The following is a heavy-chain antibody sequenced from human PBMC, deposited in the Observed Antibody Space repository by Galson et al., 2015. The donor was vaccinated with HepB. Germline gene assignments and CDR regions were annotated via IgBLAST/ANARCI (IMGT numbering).Heavy chain of an antibody. CDR3: ARAGPRRGIVVVTAAFGI. J-gene: IGHJ3*02. CDR2: IIPILGIA. D-gene: IGHD2-21*02. V-gene: IGHV1-69*02. Sequence: SVKVSCKASGGTFSSYTISWVRQAPGQGLEWMGRIIPILGIANYAQKFQGRVTITADKSTSTAYMELSSLRSEDTAVYYCARAGPRRGIVVVTAAFGIWGQGTMVTVSS. CDR1: GGTFSSYT.